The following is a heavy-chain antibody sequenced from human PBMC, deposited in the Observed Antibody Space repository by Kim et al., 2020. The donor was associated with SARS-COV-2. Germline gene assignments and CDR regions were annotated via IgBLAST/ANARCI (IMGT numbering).Heavy chain of an antibody. CDR3: VTHSPVSLQRFDY. J-gene: IGHJ4*02. Sequence: GGSLRLSCAASGADSGFIFGSYWMTSVRKVPGKGLDWVANINHDGSQKYYVDSVKVRFTISRDDAKNSVYLQMNSLRAEDTAVYYCVTHSPVSLQRFDYWGQGTLVTVSS. CDR2: INHDGSQK. V-gene: IGHV3-7*03. CDR1: GADSGFIFGSYW.